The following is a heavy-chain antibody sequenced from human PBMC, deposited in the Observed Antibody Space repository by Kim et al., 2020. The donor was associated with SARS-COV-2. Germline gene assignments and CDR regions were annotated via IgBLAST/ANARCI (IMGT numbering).Heavy chain of an antibody. D-gene: IGHD3-3*01. J-gene: IGHJ4*02. CDR1: GYTFTGYY. CDR2: INPNSGGT. Sequence: ASVKVSCKASGYTFTGYYMHWVRQAPGQGLELMGRINPNSGGTNYAQKFQGRVTMTRDTSISTAYMELSRLRSDDTAVYYCARDQHPIFGVVIHIDYWGQGTLVTVSS. CDR3: ARDQHPIFGVVIHIDY. V-gene: IGHV1-2*06.